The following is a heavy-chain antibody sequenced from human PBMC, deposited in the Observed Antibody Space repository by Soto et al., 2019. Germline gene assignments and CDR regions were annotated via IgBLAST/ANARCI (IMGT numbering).Heavy chain of an antibody. V-gene: IGHV1-18*01. CDR3: AKDGGKDGYFGNWFDP. CDR1: GYTFTSYG. J-gene: IGHJ5*02. D-gene: IGHD5-12*01. CDR2: ISAYNGNT. Sequence: ASVKVSSKASGYTFTSYGISWVRQAPGQGLEWMGWISAYNGNTNYAQKLQGRVTMTTDTSTTTAYMELSSLRSDDTAVYYCAKDGGKDGYFGNWFDPWGQGTLVTVSS.